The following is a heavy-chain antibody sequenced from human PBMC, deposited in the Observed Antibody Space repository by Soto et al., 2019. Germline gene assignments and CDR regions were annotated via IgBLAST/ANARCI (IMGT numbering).Heavy chain of an antibody. CDR2: ISYDGSNK. J-gene: IGHJ6*02. CDR1: GFTFSSYA. D-gene: IGHD6-13*01. CDR3: ARVSEQQLYYYGMDV. Sequence: PGGSLRLSCAASGFTFSSYAMHWVRQAPGKGLEWVAVISYDGSNKYYADSVKGRFTISRDNSKNTLYLQMNSLRAEDTAVYYCARVSEQQLYYYGMDVWGQGTTVTV. V-gene: IGHV3-30-3*01.